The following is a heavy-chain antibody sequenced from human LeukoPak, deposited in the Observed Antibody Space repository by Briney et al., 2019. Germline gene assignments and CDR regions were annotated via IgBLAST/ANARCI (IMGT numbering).Heavy chain of an antibody. CDR2: ISYDGSNK. Sequence: GSLRLSCAASGFTFSSYGMHWVRQAPGKGLEWVAVISYDGSNKYYADSVKGRFTISRDNSKNTLYLQMNSLRAEDTAVYYCARSQGGSIAVAGTRLQHWGQGTLVTVSS. CDR1: GFTFSSYG. CDR3: ARSQGGSIAVAGTRLQH. D-gene: IGHD6-19*01. J-gene: IGHJ1*01. V-gene: IGHV3-30*19.